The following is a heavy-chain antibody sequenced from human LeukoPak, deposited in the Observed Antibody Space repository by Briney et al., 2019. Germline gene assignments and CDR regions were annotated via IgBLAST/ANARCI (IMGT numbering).Heavy chain of an antibody. V-gene: IGHV4-30-4*08. J-gene: IGHJ4*02. CDR2: IYYSGST. CDR3: ACVHFGVLRAFDF. CDR1: GGSISSGDYY. Sequence: SETLSLTCTVSGGSISSGDYYWIWIRQPPGKGLEGIVYIYYSGSTYYNPSLKSRFTISVDTSKNQFSLKLSAMTAPQTAVYYFACVHFGVLRAFDFWAQGPLGSVFS. D-gene: IGHD3-3*01.